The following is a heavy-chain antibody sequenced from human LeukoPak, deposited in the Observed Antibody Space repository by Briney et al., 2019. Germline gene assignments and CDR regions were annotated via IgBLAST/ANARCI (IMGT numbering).Heavy chain of an antibody. CDR1: GYTFTSCA. Sequence: ASVKVSCKASGYTFTSCAIHWVRQAPGQGLEWMGWITPSGGTNYPQKFQGRVAITWDTSITTAYMDLSRLTSGDTAVYYCARDRYGDGFAHLDYWGQGALVTVSS. D-gene: IGHD5-24*01. V-gene: IGHV1-2*02. J-gene: IGHJ4*02. CDR3: ARDRYGDGFAHLDY. CDR2: ITPSGGT.